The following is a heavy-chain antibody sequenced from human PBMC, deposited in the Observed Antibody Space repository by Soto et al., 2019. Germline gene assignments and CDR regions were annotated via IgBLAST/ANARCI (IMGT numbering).Heavy chain of an antibody. V-gene: IGHV3-23*01. CDR2: ISGSGGST. J-gene: IGHJ6*03. Sequence: GGSLRLSCAASGFTFSSYAMSWVRQAPGKGLEWVSAISGSGGSTYYADSVKGRFTISRDNSKNTLYLQMNSLRAEDTAVYYCAKAPRRREKENYYYYMDVWGKGTTVTVSS. CDR3: AKAPRRREKENYYYYMDV. CDR1: GFTFSSYA. D-gene: IGHD6-6*01.